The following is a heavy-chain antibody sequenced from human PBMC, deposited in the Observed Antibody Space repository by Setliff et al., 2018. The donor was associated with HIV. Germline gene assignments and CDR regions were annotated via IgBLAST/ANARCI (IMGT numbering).Heavy chain of an antibody. D-gene: IGHD5-12*01. CDR3: AGRGGYNDWYFDY. V-gene: IGHV4-61*08. J-gene: IGHJ4*02. Sequence: KPSETLSLTCTVSGGSISSGDYYWSWIRQHPGKGLEWIGYIYYSGSTFYNPSLESRVTISIDTSKSQFSLKLTSVTTADTAMYYCAGRGGYNDWYFDYWGQGALVTVSS. CDR1: GGSISSGDYY. CDR2: IYYSGST.